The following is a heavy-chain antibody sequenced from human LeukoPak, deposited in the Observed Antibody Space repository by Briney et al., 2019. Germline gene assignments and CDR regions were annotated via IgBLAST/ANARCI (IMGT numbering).Heavy chain of an antibody. Sequence: SVKVSCKASGGTFSSYAISWVRQAPGQGLEWMGRIIPILGIANYAQKFQGRVTITADKSTSTAYMELSSLRSEDAAVYYCARAYSSSSDYYYYGMDVWGQGTTVTVSS. CDR1: GGTFSSYA. V-gene: IGHV1-69*04. D-gene: IGHD6-6*01. CDR3: ARAYSSSSDYYYYGMDV. J-gene: IGHJ6*02. CDR2: IIPILGIA.